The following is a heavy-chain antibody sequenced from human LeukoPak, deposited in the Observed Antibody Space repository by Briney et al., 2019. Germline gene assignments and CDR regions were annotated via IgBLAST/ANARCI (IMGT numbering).Heavy chain of an antibody. CDR1: GYTFTSYY. V-gene: IGHV1-46*01. CDR3: ARAGSSGWYAQAGNWFDP. D-gene: IGHD6-19*01. Sequence: GASVKVSCKASGYTFTSYYMHWVRQAPGQGLEWMGIINPSGGSTSYAQKFQGRVTMTRDTSTSTVYMELSSLRSEDTAVYYCARAGSSGWYAQAGNWFDPWGQGTLVTVSS. J-gene: IGHJ5*02. CDR2: INPSGGST.